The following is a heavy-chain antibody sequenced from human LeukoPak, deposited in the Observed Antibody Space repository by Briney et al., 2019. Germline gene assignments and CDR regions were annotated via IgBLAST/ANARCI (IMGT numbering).Heavy chain of an antibody. J-gene: IGHJ5*02. CDR1: GFTFSSYA. CDR2: ISYDGSNK. Sequence: GGSLRLSCAASGFTFSSYAMHWVRQAPGKGLEWVAVISYDGSNKYYADSVKGRFTISRDNSKNTLYLQMNRLRAEDTAVYYCAKVRGVIINHWFDPWGQGTLVTVSS. CDR3: AKVRGVIINHWFDP. D-gene: IGHD3-10*01. V-gene: IGHV3-30*04.